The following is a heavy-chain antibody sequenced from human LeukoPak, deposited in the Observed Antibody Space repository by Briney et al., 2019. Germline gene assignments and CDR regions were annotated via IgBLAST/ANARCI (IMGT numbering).Heavy chain of an antibody. CDR1: GGTFSSYA. J-gene: IGHJ4*02. CDR3: ARTRSGSGSYYLPFDFDY. V-gene: IGHV1-69*06. CDR2: IIPIFGTA. Sequence: ASVKVSCKASGGTFSSYAISWVRQAPGQGLEWMGGIIPIFGTANYAQKFQGRVTITADKSTSTAYIELSSLRSEDTAVYYCARTRSGSGSYYLPFDFDYWGQGTLVTVSS. D-gene: IGHD3-10*01.